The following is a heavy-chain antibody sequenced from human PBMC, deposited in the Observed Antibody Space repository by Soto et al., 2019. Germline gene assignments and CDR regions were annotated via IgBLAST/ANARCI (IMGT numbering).Heavy chain of an antibody. J-gene: IGHJ4*02. CDR2: ITGSGSDT. CDR3: ASWDCGGDCPRSDS. V-gene: IGHV3-23*01. Sequence: GGSLRLSCAASGFTFSSYAMSWVRQAPGKGLEWVSAITGSGSDTFYGDSVKGRFTISRDNSENTLYLQMNSLRAEDTAVYYCASWDCGGDCPRSDSWGQGTQVTVSS. D-gene: IGHD2-21*01. CDR1: GFTFSSYA.